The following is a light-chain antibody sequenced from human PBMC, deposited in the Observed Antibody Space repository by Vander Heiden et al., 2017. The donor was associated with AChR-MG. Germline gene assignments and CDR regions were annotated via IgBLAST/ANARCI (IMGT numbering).Light chain of an antibody. J-gene: IGLJ1*01. CDR3: SSYTSSSNLDV. CDR1: SSDIGAYNY. V-gene: IGLV2-14*03. CDR2: DVT. Sequence: QSALTQPASVSGSPGQSITISCTGTSSDIGAYNYVSWDQQYPGKAPKLIIYDVTKRSSGVSNRFSGSKSGDTASLTISGLQAEDEADYYCSSYTSSSNLDVFGTGTKVTVL.